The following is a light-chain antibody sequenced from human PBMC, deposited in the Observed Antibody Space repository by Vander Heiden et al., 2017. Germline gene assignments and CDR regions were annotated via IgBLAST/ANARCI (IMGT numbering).Light chain of an antibody. V-gene: IGKV1-5*01. CDR3: QQYSSPSFT. CDR2: DAS. J-gene: IGKJ2*01. Sequence: DIQMTQSPSTLSASVGDRVTITCRASQSISSWLAWYQQKPVKAPKLLIYDASSLESGVPSRFSGSGSGTEFTLTISSLQPDDFATYYCQQYSSPSFTFGQGTKLEIK. CDR1: QSISSW.